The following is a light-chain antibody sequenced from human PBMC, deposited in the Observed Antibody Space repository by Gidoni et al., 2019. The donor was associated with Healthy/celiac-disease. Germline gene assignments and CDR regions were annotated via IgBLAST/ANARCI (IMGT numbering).Light chain of an antibody. CDR2: KAS. V-gene: IGKV1-5*03. CDR3: QQEWT. CDR1: QSSSSW. J-gene: IGKJ1*01. Sequence: DIQMTQSPSTLSASVGDRVTITCRASQSSSSWLAWYQQKPGKAPKLLIYKASSLESGVPSRFSGSGSGTEFTLTISSLQPDDFATYYCQQEWTFXXXTKVEIK.